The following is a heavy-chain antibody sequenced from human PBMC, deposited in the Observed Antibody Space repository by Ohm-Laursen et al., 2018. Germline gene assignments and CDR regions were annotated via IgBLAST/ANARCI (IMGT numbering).Heavy chain of an antibody. CDR1: GFTFSYYV. Sequence: GSLRLSCTASGFTFSYYVMNWVRQAPGKGLEWVSGTGGSGGSTFYADSVKGRFTISRDNSKNTLYLQMNSLRAEDTAVYYCVRGPHIGSAGMQWGQGTLVTVSS. D-gene: IGHD6-13*01. CDR2: TGGSGGST. CDR3: VRGPHIGSAGMQ. V-gene: IGHV3-23*01. J-gene: IGHJ4*02.